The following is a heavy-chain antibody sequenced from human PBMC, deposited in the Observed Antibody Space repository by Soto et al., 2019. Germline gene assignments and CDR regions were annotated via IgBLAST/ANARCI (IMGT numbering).Heavy chain of an antibody. D-gene: IGHD3-16*01. V-gene: IGHV3-30*18. J-gene: IGHJ5*02. CDR2: ISYDGSNK. CDR3: AKDQGVDP. CDR1: GFTFSSYG. Sequence: GGSLRLSCAASGFTFSSYGMHWVRQAPGKGLEWVAVISYDGSNKYYADSVKGRFTISRGNSKNTLYLQMNSLRAEDTAVYYCAKDQGVDPWGQGTLVTVSS.